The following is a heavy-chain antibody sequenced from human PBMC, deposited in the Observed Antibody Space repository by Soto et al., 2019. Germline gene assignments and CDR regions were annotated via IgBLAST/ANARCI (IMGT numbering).Heavy chain of an antibody. V-gene: IGHV1-18*01. CDR1: GYTFTLFG. CDR2: ISPYNGDT. D-gene: IGHD2-2*02. Sequence: QVQLVQSGAEVKKPGASVKVSCTTSGYTFTLFGITWVRQAPGQGLEWMGWISPYNGDTKYAEKLEGRVTLTTDTSTDTAYMDLTSLTSDDTAEYYCARGGQYRYFDSWGQGTLVTVSS. CDR3: ARGGQYRYFDS. J-gene: IGHJ4*02.